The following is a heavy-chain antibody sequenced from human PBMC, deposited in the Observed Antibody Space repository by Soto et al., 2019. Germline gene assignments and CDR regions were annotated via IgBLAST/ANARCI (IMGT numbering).Heavy chain of an antibody. J-gene: IGHJ4*02. CDR2: IIPILGTT. D-gene: IGHD6-13*01. CDR1: GGTFSNYA. Sequence: QVQLVQSGAEVKKPGSSVKVSCKASGGTFSNYAISWVRQAPGQGLEWMGGIIPILGTTNYAQKFQGRATITADKSTTTAYMELNSLRSEDTAVYYCARGYSSSWYHYFDSWGQGTLVTVSS. V-gene: IGHV1-69*06. CDR3: ARGYSSSWYHYFDS.